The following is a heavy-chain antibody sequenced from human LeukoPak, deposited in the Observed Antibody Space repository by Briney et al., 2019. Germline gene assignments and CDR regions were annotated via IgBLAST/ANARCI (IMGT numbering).Heavy chain of an antibody. CDR3: AKGTLLKGTVDY. V-gene: IGHV3-30*02. CDR2: IRYDGSNK. Sequence: QPGGSLRPSCAASGFTFSSYGMHWVRQAPGKGLEWVAFIRYDGSNKYYADSVKGRFTISRDNSKNTLYLQMNSLRAEDTAVYYCAKGTLLKGTVDYWGQGTLVTVSS. CDR1: GFTFSSYG. D-gene: IGHD1-1*01. J-gene: IGHJ4*02.